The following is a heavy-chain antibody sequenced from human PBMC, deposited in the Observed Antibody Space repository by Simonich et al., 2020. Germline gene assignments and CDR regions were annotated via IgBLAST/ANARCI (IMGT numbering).Heavy chain of an antibody. D-gene: IGHD6-6*01. J-gene: IGHJ3*02. CDR3: ARARLYSSSHAFDI. Sequence: QVQLVQSGAEVKKPGASVKVSCKASGYTFTGYSMHWVRQAPGQGLEWMGWNNPNSGGTNYAQKFQGMVTMTRDTSISTAYMELSRLRSDDTAVYYCARARLYSSSHAFDIWGQGTMVTVSS. CDR1: GYTFTGYS. V-gene: IGHV1-2*02. CDR2: NNPNSGGT.